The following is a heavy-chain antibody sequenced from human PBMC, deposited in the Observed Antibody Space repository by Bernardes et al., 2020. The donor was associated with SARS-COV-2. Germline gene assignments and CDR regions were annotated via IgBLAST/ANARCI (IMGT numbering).Heavy chain of an antibody. V-gene: IGHV3-7*01. CDR2: IKQDGRKQ. CDR3: ARVPVRGCDLDH. Sequence: GGSLRLSRVASGFTFSNYWLTWVRQAPGKGLEWVANIKQDGRKQYYVDSVKGRFTISRDNAKNSVYLQMNSLRVEDTAVYHCARVPVRGCDLDHWGQGTLVTGSA. J-gene: IGHJ5*02. CDR1: GFTFSNYW. D-gene: IGHD2-21*02.